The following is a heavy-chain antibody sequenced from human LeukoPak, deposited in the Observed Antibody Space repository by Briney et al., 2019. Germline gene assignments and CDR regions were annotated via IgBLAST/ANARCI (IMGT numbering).Heavy chain of an antibody. CDR2: IIPILGIA. CDR1: GGTFSSYA. CDR3: AREWWSDIVVVPAARTNWFDP. Sequence: SVKVSCKASGGTFSSYAISWVRQAPGQGLEWMGRIIPILGIANYAQKFQGRVTITTDESTSTAYMELSSLRSEDTAVYYCAREWWSDIVVVPAARTNWFDPWGQGTLVTVSS. D-gene: IGHD2-2*01. V-gene: IGHV1-69*04. J-gene: IGHJ5*02.